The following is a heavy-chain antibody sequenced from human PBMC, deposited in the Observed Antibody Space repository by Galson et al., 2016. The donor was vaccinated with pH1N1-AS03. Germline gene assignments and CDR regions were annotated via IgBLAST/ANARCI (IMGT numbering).Heavy chain of an antibody. V-gene: IGHV1-69*13. D-gene: IGHD1-14*01. Sequence: SVKVSCKASGGTFNSNAISWVRQAPGHGLEWMGGIIPMFGTTHYALKFQGRVTITADEFATTAYVELSSLRSEDTAVYYCATDYNQGGLPVDCWGQGTLVTVSS. CDR3: ATDYNQGGLPVDC. CDR2: IIPMFGTT. J-gene: IGHJ4*02. CDR1: GGTFNSNA.